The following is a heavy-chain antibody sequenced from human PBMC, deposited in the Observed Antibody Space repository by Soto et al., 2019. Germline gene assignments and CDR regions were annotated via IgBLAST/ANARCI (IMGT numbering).Heavy chain of an antibody. Sequence: QVQLVQSGGEEKKPGASVKVSCEASGYTFIGSAIHWLRQAPGQRLEWMGWINPGNGNTRYSQKFLGRVTIIKDTSASKVYLELGSLRSEDTAVYYCARSAISPYGGPIGPFDYWGQGNLVTVSS. CDR2: INPGNGNT. J-gene: IGHJ4*02. CDR3: ARSAISPYGGPIGPFDY. V-gene: IGHV1-3*05. D-gene: IGHD3-16*02. CDR1: GYTFIGSA.